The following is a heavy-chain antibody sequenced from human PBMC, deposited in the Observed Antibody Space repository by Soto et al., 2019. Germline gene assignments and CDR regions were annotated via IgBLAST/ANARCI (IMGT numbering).Heavy chain of an antibody. CDR1: GFTFNNYG. CDR3: AKDQGIAASHGID. J-gene: IGHJ3*01. D-gene: IGHD6-13*01. CDR2: ISSDGSDK. V-gene: IGHV3-30*18. Sequence: QVQLVESGGGVVQPGTSLRLSCAASGFTFNNYGIHWVRQAPGTGLEWVAAISSDGSDKYYADSVKGRLTTSRDNSKNTVYLQMHSLRAEDTAVYYCAKDQGIAASHGIDWGQGTMVTVSS.